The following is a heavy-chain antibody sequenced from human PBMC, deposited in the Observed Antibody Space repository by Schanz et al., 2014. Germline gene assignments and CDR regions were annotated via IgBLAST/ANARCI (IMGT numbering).Heavy chain of an antibody. Sequence: EMQLLESGGGLIQPGGSLRLSCAASGFTFSTHAMSWVRQAPGKGLEWVSSISGDHRNTFYADSVKGRFTISRDNSKNTLYLQMNSLRAEDTAVYYCAKDAPGPFDLWGRGTLITVSS. CDR1: GFTFSTHA. CDR2: ISGDHRNT. V-gene: IGHV3-23*01. CDR3: AKDAPGPFDL. J-gene: IGHJ2*01.